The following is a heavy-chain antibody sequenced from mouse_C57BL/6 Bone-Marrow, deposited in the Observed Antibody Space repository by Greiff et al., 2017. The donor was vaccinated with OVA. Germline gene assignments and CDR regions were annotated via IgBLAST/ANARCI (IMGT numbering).Heavy chain of an antibody. CDR1: GFNIKDDY. Sequence: EVKLMESGAELVRPGASVKLSCTASGFNIKDDYMHWVKQRPEQGLEWIGWIDPENGDTEYASKFQGKATITADTSSNTAYLQLSSLTSEDTAVYYCTPYYSNSMDYWGQGTSVTVSS. CDR3: TPYYSNSMDY. J-gene: IGHJ4*01. CDR2: IDPENGDT. V-gene: IGHV14-4*01. D-gene: IGHD2-5*01.